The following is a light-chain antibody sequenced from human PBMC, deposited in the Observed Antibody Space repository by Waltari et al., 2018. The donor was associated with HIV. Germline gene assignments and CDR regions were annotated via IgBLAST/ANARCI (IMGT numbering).Light chain of an antibody. CDR3: CSYAGTWL. V-gene: IGLV2-11*01. CDR2: DVT. Sequence: QSALTQPHSVSGSPGQSVTLSCTGTSSDVGDYNYVSWYQRHPGQAPKLMIYDVTNRPSGVPDRFSGSKSGNTASLTIYGLQAEDDAEYYCCSYAGTWLFGGGTKLTVL. CDR1: SSDVGDYNY. J-gene: IGLJ3*02.